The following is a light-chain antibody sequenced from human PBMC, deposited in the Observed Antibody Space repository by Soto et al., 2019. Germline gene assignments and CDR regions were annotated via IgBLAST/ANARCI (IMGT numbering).Light chain of an antibody. J-gene: IGLJ3*02. CDR3: QSYDSGLPWV. CDR2: GSN. CDR1: SSNIGAGYD. V-gene: IGLV1-40*01. Sequence: QSVLTQPPSVSGAPGQRVTIFCTGTSSNIGAGYDVHWYQQLPGTVPKLLIYGSNNRPSEVPDRFSGSKSGTSASLAITGLQAEDEATYYCQSYDSGLPWVFGGGTKVTVL.